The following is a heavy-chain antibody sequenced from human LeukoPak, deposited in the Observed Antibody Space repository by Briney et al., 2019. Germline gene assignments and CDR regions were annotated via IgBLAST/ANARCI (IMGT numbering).Heavy chain of an antibody. Sequence: PGGSLRLSCAASGFTFSSYWMSWVRQAPGKGLEWVANIKQDGSEKYYVDSVKGRFTISRDNAKNSLYLQMNSLRAEDTAVYCCARAPRQLPGFEAFDIWGQGTMVTVSS. CDR3: ARAPRQLPGFEAFDI. D-gene: IGHD2-2*01. CDR2: IKQDGSEK. V-gene: IGHV3-7*01. CDR1: GFTFSSYW. J-gene: IGHJ3*02.